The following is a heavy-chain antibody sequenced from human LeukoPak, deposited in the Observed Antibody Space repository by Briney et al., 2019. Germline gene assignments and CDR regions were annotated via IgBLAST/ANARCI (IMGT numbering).Heavy chain of an antibody. Sequence: SETLSLTCTVSGGSISSYYWSWIRQPAGKGLEWIGRIYTSGSTNYNPSLKSRVTMSVDTSKNQFSLKLSSVTAADTAVYYCASLIDYYDSSGYFLDYWGQGTLVTVSS. CDR3: ASLIDYYDSSGYFLDY. V-gene: IGHV4-4*07. CDR2: IYTSGST. J-gene: IGHJ4*02. CDR1: GGSISSYY. D-gene: IGHD3-22*01.